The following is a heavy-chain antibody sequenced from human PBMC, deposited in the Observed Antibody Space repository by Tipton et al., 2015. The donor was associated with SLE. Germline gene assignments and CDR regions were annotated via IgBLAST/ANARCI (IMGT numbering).Heavy chain of an antibody. CDR1: GFSFSNDW. D-gene: IGHD3-9*01. CDR2: IKPDGSVK. Sequence: SLRLSCAASGFSFSNDWMSWVRQAPGKGLEWVATIKPDGSVKFYVDSVKGRFSIARDNAKNSLYLQMNSLRVEDTALYHCARGYFWGQGTLVTVSS. V-gene: IGHV3-7*01. CDR3: ARGYF. J-gene: IGHJ4*02.